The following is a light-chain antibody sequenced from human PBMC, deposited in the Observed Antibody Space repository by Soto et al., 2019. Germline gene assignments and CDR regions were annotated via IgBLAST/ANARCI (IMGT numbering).Light chain of an antibody. CDR3: QQGYSNPWT. CDR1: QSISSY. J-gene: IGKJ1*01. V-gene: IGKV1-39*01. CDR2: AAS. Sequence: DIQMTQSPSSLSASVGGRVTITCRASQSISSYLNWYQQKPGKAPKLLIYAASNLQSGVPSRFSGSGSGTNFTLSLNSLQPEDFATYYCQQGYSNPWTFGQGTKVDI.